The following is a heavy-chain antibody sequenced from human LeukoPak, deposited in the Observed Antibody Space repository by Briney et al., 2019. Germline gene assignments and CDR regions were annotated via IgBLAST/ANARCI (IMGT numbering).Heavy chain of an antibody. J-gene: IGHJ4*02. CDR3: ARKPGYGYSFDY. Sequence: SETLSLTCTVSGGSISSYYWSWIRQPPGKGLEWIGYIYYSGSTNYNPSLKSRVTISVDTSKNQFSLKLSSVTAADTAVYYCARKPGYGYSFDYWGQGTLVTVSS. CDR1: GGSISSYY. V-gene: IGHV4-59*08. CDR2: IYYSGST. D-gene: IGHD5-18*01.